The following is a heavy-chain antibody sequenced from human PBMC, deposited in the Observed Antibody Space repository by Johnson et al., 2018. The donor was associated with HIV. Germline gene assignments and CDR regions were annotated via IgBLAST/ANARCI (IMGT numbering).Heavy chain of an antibody. CDR1: GFTFSDYD. V-gene: IGHV3-11*04. Sequence: QVQLVESGGGLVQPGGSLRLSCAASGFTFSDYDMSWIRQAPGKGLEWVSYISSSGTTKYYADSVKGRFTISRDNTNNSQYLQMNSLRAEDTALYYCASENYDSSGYYRVGMRVAFDIWGQGTMVTVSS. CDR3: ASENYDSSGYYRVGMRVAFDI. J-gene: IGHJ3*02. D-gene: IGHD3-22*01. CDR2: ISSSGTTK.